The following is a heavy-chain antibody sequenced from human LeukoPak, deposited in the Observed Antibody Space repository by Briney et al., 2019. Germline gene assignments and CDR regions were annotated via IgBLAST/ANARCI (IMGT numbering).Heavy chain of an antibody. D-gene: IGHD6-6*01. CDR2: IYYSGST. CDR3: ARIEYSSSCDY. CDR1: GGSISSSSYY. V-gene: IGHV4-39*07. J-gene: IGHJ4*02. Sequence: PSETLSLTCTVSGGSISSSSYYWGWIRQPPGKGLECIGSIYYSGSTYYNPSLKSRVTISVDTSKNQFSLKLSSVTAADTVVYYCARIEYSSSCDYWGQGTLVTVSS.